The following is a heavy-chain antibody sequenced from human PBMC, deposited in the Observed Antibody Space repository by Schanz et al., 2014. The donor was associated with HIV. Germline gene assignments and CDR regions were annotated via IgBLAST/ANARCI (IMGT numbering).Heavy chain of an antibody. CDR3: ARGGIWEWDQPDFDY. Sequence: EVKLSESGGGLVQPGGSLRLSCVASGFTFSTYAMSWVRQAPGKGLEWVSGMRGSDDSTFYADSVKGRFTISRGNSKNTLYLEMNSLRPEDTAVYYCARGGIWEWDQPDFDYWGQGTLVTVSS. D-gene: IGHD2-15*01. J-gene: IGHJ4*02. V-gene: IGHV3-23*01. CDR2: MRGSDDST. CDR1: GFTFSTYA.